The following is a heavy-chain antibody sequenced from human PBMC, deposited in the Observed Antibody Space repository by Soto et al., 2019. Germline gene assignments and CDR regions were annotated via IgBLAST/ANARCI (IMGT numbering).Heavy chain of an antibody. V-gene: IGHV1-69*12. CDR1: GGTFSSYA. J-gene: IGHJ2*01. CDR3: AQTLGLAAAGPGRFDL. D-gene: IGHD6-25*01. CDR2: IIPLFGRA. Sequence: QVQLVQSGAEVKKPGSSVKVSCKASGGTFSSYAISWVRQAPGQGLEWMGGIIPLFGRANYAQKFQGRVTITAAASTSTAYMELSSLRSEDTAVDYCAQTLGLAAAGPGRFDLWGRGTLVTASS.